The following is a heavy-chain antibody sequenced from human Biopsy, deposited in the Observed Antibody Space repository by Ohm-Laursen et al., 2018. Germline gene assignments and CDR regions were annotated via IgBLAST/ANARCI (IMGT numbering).Heavy chain of an antibody. J-gene: IGHJ4*02. Sequence: SLRLSCSASGFTFSGFSMNWVRQAPGKGLEWVSSISASGNHIYYTDSVKGRFTVSRDNGKNSVYLQMNSLGVEDTAFYYCARDGEAKYCKHGVCPSDFWGQGTLVTVSS. D-gene: IGHD2-8*01. CDR1: GFTFSGFS. V-gene: IGHV3-21*01. CDR3: ARDGEAKYCKHGVCPSDF. CDR2: ISASGNHI.